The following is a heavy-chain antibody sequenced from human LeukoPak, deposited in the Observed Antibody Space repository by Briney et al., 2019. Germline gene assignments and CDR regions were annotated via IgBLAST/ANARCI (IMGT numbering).Heavy chain of an antibody. Sequence: SETLSLTCAVSGVSFDDYYWSWVRQTPGKGLEWIGEINHSGYTNDSPSLKSRVTLSIDTSRKQFSLNLSSVTVADTGIYYCTRMTAGHDYWGQGTLVTVSS. J-gene: IGHJ4*02. CDR3: TRMTAGHDY. V-gene: IGHV4-34*01. CDR1: GVSFDDYY. CDR2: INHSGYT. D-gene: IGHD2-21*02.